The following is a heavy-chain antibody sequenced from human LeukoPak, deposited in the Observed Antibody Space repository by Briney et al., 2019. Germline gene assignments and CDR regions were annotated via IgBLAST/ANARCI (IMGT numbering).Heavy chain of an antibody. CDR1: GFTFDDYA. CDR3: AKDTHPYCSGEDY. CDR2: ISWNSGSI. V-gene: IGHV3-9*01. Sequence: GGSLRLSCAASGFTFDDYAMHWVRQAPGKGLEWVSGISWNSGSIGYADSVKGRFTISRDNAKNSLYLQMNSLRAEDTALYYCAKDTHPYCSGEDYWGQGTLVTVSS. J-gene: IGHJ4*02. D-gene: IGHD2-15*01.